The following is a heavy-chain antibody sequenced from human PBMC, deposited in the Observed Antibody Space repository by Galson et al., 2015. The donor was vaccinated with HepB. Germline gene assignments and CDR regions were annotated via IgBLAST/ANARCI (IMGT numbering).Heavy chain of an antibody. CDR3: AKRAAVPAASEMPCDY. CDR1: GFTFSSFG. D-gene: IGHD2-2*01. V-gene: IGHV3-30*18. CDR2: ISYDGSNK. Sequence: SLRLSCAASGFTFSSFGMHWVRQAPGKGLEWVAVISYDGSNKFYADSVKGRFTISRDNSKNTLYLQMNSLRVEDTAVYYCAKRAAVPAASEMPCDYWGQGTLVTVSS. J-gene: IGHJ4*02.